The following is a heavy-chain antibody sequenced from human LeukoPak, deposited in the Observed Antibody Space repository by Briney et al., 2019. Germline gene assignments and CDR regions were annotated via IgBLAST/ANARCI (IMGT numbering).Heavy chain of an antibody. CDR1: GGSISSSSYY. Sequence: SETLSLTCTVSGGSISSSSYYWGWIRQPPGKGLEWIGSIYYSGSTYYNPSLKGRVTISVDTSKNQFSLKLSSVTAADTAVYYCARQAQRSAFTVTTDYFDYWGQGTLVTVSS. CDR2: IYYSGST. D-gene: IGHD4-17*01. CDR3: ARQAQRSAFTVTTDYFDY. V-gene: IGHV4-39*01. J-gene: IGHJ4*02.